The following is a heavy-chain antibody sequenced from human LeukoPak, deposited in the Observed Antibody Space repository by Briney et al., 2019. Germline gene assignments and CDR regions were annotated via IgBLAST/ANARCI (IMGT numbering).Heavy chain of an antibody. D-gene: IGHD6-19*01. CDR1: GGSISNSSSY. V-gene: IGHV4-39*01. J-gene: IGHJ6*03. CDR3: ARHLAVAARGRNYYYYMDV. Sequence: SETLSLTCTVSGGSISNSSSYWGWIRQPPGKGLEWIGSIYYSGSTYYNPSLKSRVTISVDTSKNQFSLKLSSVTAADTAVYYCARHLAVAARGRNYYYYMDVWGKGTTVTISS. CDR2: IYYSGST.